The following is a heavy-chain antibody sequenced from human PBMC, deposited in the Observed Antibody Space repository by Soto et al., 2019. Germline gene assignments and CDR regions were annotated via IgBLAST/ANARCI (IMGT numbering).Heavy chain of an antibody. Sequence: GESLKISCKASGYIFTNYWIAWVRQLPGKGLEWMGIIYPGDSDTKYSPSFQGQVTISADRSISTAYLQWSSLKASDTAMYYCATLDRSSSYFGFDYWGQGTAVTVSS. CDR3: ATLDRSSSYFGFDY. CDR1: GYIFTNYW. V-gene: IGHV5-51*01. J-gene: IGHJ4*02. D-gene: IGHD6-13*01. CDR2: IYPGDSDT.